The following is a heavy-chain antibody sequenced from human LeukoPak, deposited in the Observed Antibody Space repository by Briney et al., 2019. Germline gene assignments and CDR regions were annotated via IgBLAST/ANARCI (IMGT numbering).Heavy chain of an antibody. CDR1: GGSISGYY. J-gene: IGHJ4*02. CDR2: LYSSGDT. V-gene: IGHV4-4*07. CDR3: ARGSSGSTKRYYFDS. Sequence: SETLSLTCTVSGGSISGYYWNWVRQPADRGLEWIGRLYSSGDTYYNPSLKSRLTMPVDTSKNQFSLKLRSVTAADTAVYYCARGSSGSTKRYYFDSWGQGALVTVPS. D-gene: IGHD6-19*01.